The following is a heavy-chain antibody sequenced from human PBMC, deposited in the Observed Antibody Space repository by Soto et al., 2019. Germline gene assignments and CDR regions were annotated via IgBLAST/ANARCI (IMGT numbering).Heavy chain of an antibody. D-gene: IGHD2-21*01. V-gene: IGHV3-23*01. CDR1: GSTFSGND. Sequence: GGSLSLSWAGPGSTFSGNDMRWVRQAPGKGLEWVSAICGSGGSTYYAASVKGRFTISRDNSNNTLYVQMTSLRSEDTAVYYWARGLHSLFDYWGQGTLVTVSS. J-gene: IGHJ4*02. CDR2: ICGSGGST. CDR3: ARGLHSLFDY.